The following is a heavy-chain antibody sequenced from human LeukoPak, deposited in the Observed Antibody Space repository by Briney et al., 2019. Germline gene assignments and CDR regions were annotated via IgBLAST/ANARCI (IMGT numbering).Heavy chain of an antibody. CDR2: IYSGGST. CDR1: GSTVSSNY. J-gene: IGHJ4*02. CDR3: ARTLVVTANQYYFDY. V-gene: IGHV3-53*01. D-gene: IGHD2-21*02. Sequence: PGGSLRLSCAASGSTVSSNYMSWVRQAPGKGLEWVSVIYSGGSTYYADSVKGRFTISRDNSKNTLYLQMNSLRAEDTAVYYCARTLVVTANQYYFDYWGQGTLVTVSS.